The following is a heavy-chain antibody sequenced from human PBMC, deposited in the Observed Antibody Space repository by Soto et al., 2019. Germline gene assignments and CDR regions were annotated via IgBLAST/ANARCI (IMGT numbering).Heavy chain of an antibody. J-gene: IGHJ3*02. CDR2: ISSSSSYI. CDR1: GFTFSSYS. Sequence: EVQLLESGGGLVQPGRSLRLSCAASGFTFSSYSMNWVRQAPGKGLEWVSSISSSSSYIYYADSVKGRFTISRDNAKNSLYLQMNSLRAEDTAVYYCARDQTRGAFDIWGQGTMVTVSS. CDR3: ARDQTRGAFDI. V-gene: IGHV3-21*01. D-gene: IGHD5-12*01.